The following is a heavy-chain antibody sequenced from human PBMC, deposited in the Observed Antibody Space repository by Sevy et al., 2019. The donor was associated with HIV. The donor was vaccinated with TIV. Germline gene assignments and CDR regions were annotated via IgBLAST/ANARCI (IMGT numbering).Heavy chain of an antibody. CDR2: ISSSSSTI. CDR1: GFTFSSYS. Sequence: GGSLRLSCAASGFTFSSYSMNWVRQAPGKGLEWVSYISSSSSTIYYADSVKGRFTISRDNAKNSLYLQMNSLRAEDTAVYYCARDGRYSYGYRNYYYYYGMDVWGQGTTVTVSS. CDR3: ARDGRYSYGYRNYYYYYGMDV. V-gene: IGHV3-48*04. J-gene: IGHJ6*02. D-gene: IGHD5-18*01.